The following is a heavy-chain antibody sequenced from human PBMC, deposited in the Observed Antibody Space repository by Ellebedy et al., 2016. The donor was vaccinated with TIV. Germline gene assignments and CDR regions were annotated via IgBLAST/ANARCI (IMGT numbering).Heavy chain of an antibody. D-gene: IGHD3-22*01. J-gene: IGHJ4*02. CDR3: AKGQRNYYDSSGYD. V-gene: IGHV3-23*01. CDR2: ISGSDGTT. Sequence: GESLKISXVTSGFTFSTYAMNWVRQAPGKGLEWVSLISGSDGTTYYADSVKGRFTISRDNSKNTLYLQMNSLRAEDTAVYYCAKGQRNYYDSSGYDWGQGTLVTVSS. CDR1: GFTFSTYA.